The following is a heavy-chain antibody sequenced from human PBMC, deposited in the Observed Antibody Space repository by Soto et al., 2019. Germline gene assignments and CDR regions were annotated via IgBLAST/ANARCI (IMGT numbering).Heavy chain of an antibody. CDR3: ARQPDYSISSGDF. V-gene: IGHV5-51*01. Sequence: PGESLKISCKGSGYSFTSYWIGWVRQMPGKGLECMGIIYPGDSDTRYSPSFQGQVTISADKSISTAYLQWSSLKASDTAMHYCARQPDYSISSGDFWGQGTLVTVSS. CDR2: IYPGDSDT. J-gene: IGHJ4*02. D-gene: IGHD6-6*01. CDR1: GYSFTSYW.